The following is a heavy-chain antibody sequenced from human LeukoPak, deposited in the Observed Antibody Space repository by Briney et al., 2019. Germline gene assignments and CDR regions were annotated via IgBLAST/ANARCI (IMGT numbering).Heavy chain of an antibody. CDR2: INTDGSST. V-gene: IGHV3-74*01. Sequence: GGSLRLSCAACGFTFSSYWMHWVRQAPGKGLVWVSRINTDGSSTSYADSVKGRFTISRDNAKNSLYLQMNSLRAEDTAVYYCARYQDDVHYFDYWGQGTLVTVSS. D-gene: IGHD1-1*01. CDR1: GFTFSSYW. J-gene: IGHJ4*02. CDR3: ARYQDDVHYFDY.